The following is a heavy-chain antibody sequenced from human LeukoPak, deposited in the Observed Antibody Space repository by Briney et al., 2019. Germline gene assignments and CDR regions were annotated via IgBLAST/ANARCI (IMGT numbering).Heavy chain of an antibody. V-gene: IGHV4-4*07. CDR1: GGSISSYS. CDR2: IYTSGNT. D-gene: IGHD6-19*01. Sequence: SETLSLTWTASGGSISSYSWSWIRQPAGKGLEWIGRIYTSGNTNYNPSLRSRVTMSLDTSKNQFPLKLSSVTAADTAVYYCARGVAGNGYYFDYWGQGTLVTVSS. J-gene: IGHJ4*02. CDR3: ARGVAGNGYYFDY.